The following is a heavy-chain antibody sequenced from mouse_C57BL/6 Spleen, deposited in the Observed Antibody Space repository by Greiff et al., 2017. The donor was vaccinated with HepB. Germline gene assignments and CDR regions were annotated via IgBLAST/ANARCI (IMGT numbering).Heavy chain of an antibody. CDR2: ISSGGSYT. CDR3: ARQGVTTPYWYFDV. D-gene: IGHD2-3*01. CDR1: GFTFSSYG. Sequence: EVQGVESGGDLVKPGGSLKLSCAASGFTFSSYGMSWVRQTPDKRLEWVATISSGGSYTYYPDSVKGRFTISRDNAKNTLYLQMSSLKSEDTAMYYCARQGVTTPYWYFDVWGTGTTVTVSS. V-gene: IGHV5-6*01. J-gene: IGHJ1*03.